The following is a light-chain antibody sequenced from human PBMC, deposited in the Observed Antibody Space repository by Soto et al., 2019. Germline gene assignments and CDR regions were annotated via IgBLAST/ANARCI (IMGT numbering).Light chain of an antibody. CDR3: NSFTSSSTFV. CDR1: SGDVGGYNY. V-gene: IGLV2-14*01. Sequence: ALTQPASVSGSPGQSITISCTGTSGDVGGYNYVSWYQHHPGKAPKLIIYEVSDRPSGVSNRFSGSRSGNTVSLTISGLQADDEADYYCNSFTSSSTFVFGGGTKVTVL. J-gene: IGLJ2*01. CDR2: EVS.